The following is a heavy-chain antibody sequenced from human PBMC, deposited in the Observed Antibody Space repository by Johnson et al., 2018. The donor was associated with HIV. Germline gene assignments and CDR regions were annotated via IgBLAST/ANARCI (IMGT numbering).Heavy chain of an antibody. CDR1: GFTLSSYD. CDR2: TKQDGSEN. CDR3: MTMATTHEGYAFDI. V-gene: IGHV3-7*05. Sequence: VQLVESGGGLVQPGGSLRLSCAASGFTLSSYDMHWVRQPPGKGLEWVANTKQDGSENYYVDSVKGRFSISRDNVKNSLYMQMNSLRVEDTAVYYCMTMATTHEGYAFDIWGQGTMVTVSS. J-gene: IGHJ3*02. D-gene: IGHD5-24*01.